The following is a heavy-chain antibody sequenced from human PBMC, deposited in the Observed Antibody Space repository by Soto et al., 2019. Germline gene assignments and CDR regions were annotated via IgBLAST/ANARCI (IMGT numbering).Heavy chain of an antibody. V-gene: IGHV3-74*01. CDR1: GFTFSSSW. J-gene: IGHJ4*02. Sequence: EVQLVESGGGLVQPGGSLRLSCAASGFTFSSSWMHWVRQPPGKGPVWVSGINCDGSRTSYADSVKGRFTISRDNAKNTLYLQVNSLRAEDTAVYYWARLSNSATPLDCWGQEPLVTVSS. CDR3: ARLSNSATPLDC. CDR2: INCDGSRT.